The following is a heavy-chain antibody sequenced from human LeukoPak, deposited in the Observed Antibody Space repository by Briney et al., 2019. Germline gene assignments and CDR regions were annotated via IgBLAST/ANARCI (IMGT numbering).Heavy chain of an antibody. J-gene: IGHJ4*02. Sequence: GGSLRLSCAASGFTLSSHWMGWVRQAPGKGLEWVANIKQDGSETYYVGSVKGRFTISRDNSKNTLYLQMNSLRAEDTAVYYCAKAGSSWSPRSPLDYWGQGTLVTVSS. D-gene: IGHD6-13*01. CDR1: GFTLSSHW. V-gene: IGHV3-7*03. CDR3: AKAGSSWSPRSPLDY. CDR2: IKQDGSET.